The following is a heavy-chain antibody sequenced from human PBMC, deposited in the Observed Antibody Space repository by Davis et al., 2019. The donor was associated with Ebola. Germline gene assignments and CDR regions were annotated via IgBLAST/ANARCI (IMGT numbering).Heavy chain of an antibody. CDR2: IKQDGSAK. Sequence: GESLKISCAASGFTFSNYWMTWVRQAPGKRLEWVANIKQDGSAKPYVGSVKGRFTISRDNTKNSLYLQMDSLRAEDTAVYYCARDPGILRLVGDYYFDYWGQGILVTVSS. J-gene: IGHJ4*02. CDR1: GFTFSNYW. D-gene: IGHD3-10*01. CDR3: ARDPGILRLVGDYYFDY. V-gene: IGHV3-7*01.